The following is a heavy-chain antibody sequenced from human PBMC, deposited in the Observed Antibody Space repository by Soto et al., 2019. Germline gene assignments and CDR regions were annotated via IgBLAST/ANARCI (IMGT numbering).Heavy chain of an antibody. V-gene: IGHV4-31*03. CDR3: ATIGVSGYLAV. D-gene: IGHD3-16*02. Sequence: PSETLSLTCSVSGADINSGGFTWTWIRQHAGKGLEWLGHISHSGSTDYNPSLKSRLSISGDTSKNHFSPTLTSVTAADAAVYYCATIGVSGYLAVWGQGTKVTVSS. CDR1: GADINSGGFT. J-gene: IGHJ6*02. CDR2: ISHSGST.